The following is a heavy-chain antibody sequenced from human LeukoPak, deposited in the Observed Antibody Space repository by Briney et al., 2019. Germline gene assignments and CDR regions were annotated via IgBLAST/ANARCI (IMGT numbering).Heavy chain of an antibody. J-gene: IGHJ4*02. CDR1: GGSISSSSYY. V-gene: IGHV4-39*01. D-gene: IGHD2-2*01. CDR3: ARREYQLPPTFDY. CDR2: IYYNGST. Sequence: PETLSLTCTVSGGSISSSSYYWGWIRQPPGKGLEWIGSIYYNGSTYYNPSHKSRVTISVDTSKNQFSLKLSSVTAADTAVYYCARREYQLPPTFDYWGQGTLVTVSS.